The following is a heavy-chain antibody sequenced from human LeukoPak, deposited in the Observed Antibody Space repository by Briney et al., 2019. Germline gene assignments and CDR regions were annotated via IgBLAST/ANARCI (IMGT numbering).Heavy chain of an antibody. CDR2: ISSSSRYI. D-gene: IGHD3-3*01. CDR3: ARGRFGSGSVDAFDI. CDR1: GFTFSSYS. V-gene: IGHV3-21*01. Sequence: GGSLRLSCAASGFTFSSYSMNWVRQAPGKGLEWVSSISSSSRYIYYADSVKGRFTISRDNAKNSLYLQMNSLRAEDTAVYYCARGRFGSGSVDAFDIWGQGTMVTVSS. J-gene: IGHJ3*02.